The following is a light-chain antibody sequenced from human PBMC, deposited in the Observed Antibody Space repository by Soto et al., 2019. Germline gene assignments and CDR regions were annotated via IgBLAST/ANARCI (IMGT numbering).Light chain of an antibody. Sequence: DIQITQSPSTLSASVGDRVTITCRAIQSISSWLAWYQQKQGKAPKLLIYDASSLESGVPSRFSGSGSGTEFTLTISSLQHDDVATYYCQQYNSYPWTCGQGEQGGYQ. CDR3: QQYNSYPWT. CDR1: QSISSW. J-gene: IGKJ1*01. CDR2: DAS. V-gene: IGKV1-5*01.